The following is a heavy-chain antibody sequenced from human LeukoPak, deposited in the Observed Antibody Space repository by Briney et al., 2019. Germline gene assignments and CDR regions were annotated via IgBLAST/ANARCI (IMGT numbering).Heavy chain of an antibody. D-gene: IGHD6-13*01. CDR2: IYYSGST. Sequence: PSETLSLTCTVSGGSISSSSYYWGWIRQPPGKGLEWIGSIYYSGSTYYNPSLKSRVTISVDTSKNQFSLKLSSVTAADTAVYYCASQPRYSSSWYYYWGQGTLVTVSS. CDR3: ASQPRYSSSWYYY. V-gene: IGHV4-39*01. J-gene: IGHJ4*02. CDR1: GGSISSSSYY.